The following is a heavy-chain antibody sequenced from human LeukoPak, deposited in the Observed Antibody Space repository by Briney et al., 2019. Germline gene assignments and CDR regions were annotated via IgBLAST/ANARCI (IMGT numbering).Heavy chain of an antibody. D-gene: IGHD6-19*01. J-gene: IGHJ4*02. CDR2: IRSKANSYAT. CDR3: TSVSGWEDGDFDY. Sequence: XCAXSGFTFSGSAXHWVRQASGKGLEWVGRIRSKANSYATAYAASVKGRFTISRDDSKNTAYLQMNSLKTEDTAVYYCTSVSGWEDGDFDYWGQGTLVTVSS. V-gene: IGHV3-73*01. CDR1: GFTFSGSA.